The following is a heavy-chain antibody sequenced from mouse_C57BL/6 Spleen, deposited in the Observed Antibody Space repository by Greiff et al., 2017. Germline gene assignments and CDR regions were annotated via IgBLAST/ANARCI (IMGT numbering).Heavy chain of an antibody. CDR1: GYTFTSYW. CDR3: ARVTFLGRGDYFDY. D-gene: IGHD4-1*01. Sequence: QVQLQQPGAELVKPGASVKLSCKASGYTFTSYWMHWVKQRPGQGLEWIGMIHPNSGSTNYNEKFKSKATLTVDKSSSTAYMQLSSLTSEDSAVYYGARVTFLGRGDYFDYWGQGTTLTVSS. J-gene: IGHJ2*01. V-gene: IGHV1-64*01. CDR2: IHPNSGST.